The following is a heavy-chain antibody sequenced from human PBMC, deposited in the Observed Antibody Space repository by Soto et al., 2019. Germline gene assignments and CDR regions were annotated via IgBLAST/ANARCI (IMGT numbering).Heavy chain of an antibody. CDR2: INSDGSST. J-gene: IGHJ6*02. D-gene: IGHD4-17*01. CDR3: ARVDGDYTMDV. V-gene: IGHV3-74*01. Sequence: EVQLVESGGGLVQPGGSLRLSCAASGFTFSTYWLHWVRQTPGKGLVCVSRINSDGSSTNYADSVKGRFTIFRDNAKNTLYLQMNSLRAEDTAVYYCARVDGDYTMDVWGQGTTVTASS. CDR1: GFTFSTYW.